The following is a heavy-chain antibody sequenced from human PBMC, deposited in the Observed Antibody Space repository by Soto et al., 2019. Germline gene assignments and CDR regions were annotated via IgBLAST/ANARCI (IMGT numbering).Heavy chain of an antibody. D-gene: IGHD3-3*01. CDR1: GFTVSSNY. V-gene: IGHV3-53*01. CDR2: IFSADNT. Sequence: EVQLVESGGGLIQPGGSLRLSCAASGFTVSSNYLSWVRQAPGKGLEWVSVIFSADNTHYADSVKGRFTISRDNSKNTVFLQMTSLSAEDTAVYYCAITGAGYYIVWGQGTPVTVSS. CDR3: AITGAGYYIV. J-gene: IGHJ4*02.